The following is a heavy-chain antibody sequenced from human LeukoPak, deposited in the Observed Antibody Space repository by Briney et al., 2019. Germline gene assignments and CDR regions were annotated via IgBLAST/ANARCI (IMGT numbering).Heavy chain of an antibody. CDR2: IYYSGST. J-gene: IGHJ4*02. CDR1: GGSISSSSYY. D-gene: IGHD3-3*01. CDR3: ARSAPRYDFWSGYIYYFDY. Sequence: SETLSLTCTVSGGSISSSSYYWGWIRQPPGKGLEWIGSIYYSGSTYYNPSLKSRVTISVDTSKNQFSLKLSSVTAADTAVYYCARSAPRYDFWSGYIYYFDYWGQGTLVTASS. V-gene: IGHV4-39*01.